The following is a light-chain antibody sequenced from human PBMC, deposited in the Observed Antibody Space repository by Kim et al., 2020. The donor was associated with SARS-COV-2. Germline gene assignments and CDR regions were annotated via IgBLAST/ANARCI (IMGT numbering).Light chain of an antibody. V-gene: IGKV3D-20*01. CDR2: DAS. J-gene: IGKJ1*01. CDR1: QTVRSNY. Sequence: PGARATLSCGASQTVRSNYLAWYQQNPGLAPRLLIYDASTRSTGIPDRFSGSGSGTAFTLTISSLEPEDFAVSYCQQSGGSPKTFGQGIKV. CDR3: QQSGGSPKT.